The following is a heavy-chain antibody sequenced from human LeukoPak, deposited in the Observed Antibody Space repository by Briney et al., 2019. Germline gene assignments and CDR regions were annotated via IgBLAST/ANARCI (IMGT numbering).Heavy chain of an antibody. V-gene: IGHV1-69*13. D-gene: IGHD6-19*01. CDR3: ARPLPVAGMASYHGMDV. CDR2: IILIFGTA. J-gene: IGHJ6*02. Sequence: SVKVSCKASGGTFSSYAISWVRQAPGQGVEWMGGIILIFGTANYAQKFQGRVTITADESTSTAYMELSRLRSEHTAVYYCARPLPVAGMASYHGMDVWGQGTTVTVSS. CDR1: GGTFSSYA.